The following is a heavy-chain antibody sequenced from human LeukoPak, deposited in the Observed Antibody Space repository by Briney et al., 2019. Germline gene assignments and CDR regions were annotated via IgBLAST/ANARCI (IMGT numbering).Heavy chain of an antibody. Sequence: PGGSLRLSCAASGFTFSSYWMSWVRQAPGKGLEGVANIKQDGSEKYYVDSVKGRFTISRDNAKNSPYLQMNSLRAEDTAVYYCAREPSSGYYSPHFDYWGQGTLVTVSS. D-gene: IGHD3-22*01. J-gene: IGHJ4*02. CDR1: GFTFSSYW. CDR2: IKQDGSEK. CDR3: AREPSSGYYSPHFDY. V-gene: IGHV3-7*01.